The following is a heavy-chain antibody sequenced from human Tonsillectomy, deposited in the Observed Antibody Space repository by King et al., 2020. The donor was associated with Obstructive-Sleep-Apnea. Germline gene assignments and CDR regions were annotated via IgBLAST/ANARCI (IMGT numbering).Heavy chain of an antibody. D-gene: IGHD6-13*01. Sequence: TLKESCPALVKPTQTLTLTCTFSGFSLSTSGMCMSWIRQPPGKALEWLARIDWDEVKYYSTSLKTRLTISKDTSKNQVVLTMTNMDPVDTATYYCARTRGSTWLLDYWGQGTLVTVSS. CDR3: ARTRGSTWLLDY. CDR2: IDWDEVK. CDR1: GFSLSTSGMC. V-gene: IGHV2-70*11. J-gene: IGHJ4*02.